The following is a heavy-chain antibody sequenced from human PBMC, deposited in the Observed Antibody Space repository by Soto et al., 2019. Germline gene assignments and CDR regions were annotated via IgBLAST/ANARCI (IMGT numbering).Heavy chain of an antibody. V-gene: IGHV3-66*01. Sequence: GGSLRLSCAASGFTVSSNYMSWVRQAPGKGLEWVSVIYSGGSTYYADSVKGRFTISRDNSKNTLYLQMNGLRAEDTAVYYCASLFGDYYYYMDVWGKGTTVTVSS. J-gene: IGHJ6*03. CDR2: IYSGGST. CDR1: GFTVSSNY. CDR3: ASLFGDYYYYMDV. D-gene: IGHD3-3*01.